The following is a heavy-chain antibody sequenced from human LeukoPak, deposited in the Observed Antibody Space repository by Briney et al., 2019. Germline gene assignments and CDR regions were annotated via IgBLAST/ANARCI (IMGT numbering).Heavy chain of an antibody. V-gene: IGHV1-46*03. D-gene: IGHD2-2*01. CDR1: GYTFINYY. J-gene: IGHJ4*02. Sequence: GASVKVSCKASGYTFINYYLHWLRQAPGQGLEWMGIINPNGGSTSYEQKLQGRVTMTKDTSTSTVYMELSSLRSEDTAVYCSARRYCSGTSCSFYYWGQGTLVTVSS. CDR2: INPNGGST. CDR3: ARRYCSGTSCSFYY.